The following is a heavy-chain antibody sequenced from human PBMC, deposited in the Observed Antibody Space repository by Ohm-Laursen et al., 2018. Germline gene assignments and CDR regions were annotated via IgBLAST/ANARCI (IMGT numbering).Heavy chain of an antibody. V-gene: IGHV3-7*01. CDR2: IKQDGSEK. CDR1: GFTFSSYW. CDR3: ARDTSGYFYY. J-gene: IGHJ4*02. D-gene: IGHD3-22*01. Sequence: SLRLSCAASGFTFSSYWMSWVRQAPGKGLEWVANIKQDGSEKSFVDSVKGRFTISRDSAKNSLYLQMNSLRAEDTAVYYCARDTSGYFYYWGQGILVTVSS.